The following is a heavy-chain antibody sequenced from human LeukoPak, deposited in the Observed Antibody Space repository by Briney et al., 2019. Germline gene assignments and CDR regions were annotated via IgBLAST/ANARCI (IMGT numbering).Heavy chain of an antibody. J-gene: IGHJ5*02. V-gene: IGHV4-39*01. Sequence: SETLSLTCTVSGGSISSSGYYWGWIRQPPGKGLEWIGSMYNSGSTYHNPSLKSRVTISVDTSKNQFSLKLSSVSAADTAVYYCARSQYYGSGSYFDPWGQGTLVTVSS. D-gene: IGHD3-10*01. CDR1: GGSISSSGYY. CDR3: ARSQYYGSGSYFDP. CDR2: MYNSGST.